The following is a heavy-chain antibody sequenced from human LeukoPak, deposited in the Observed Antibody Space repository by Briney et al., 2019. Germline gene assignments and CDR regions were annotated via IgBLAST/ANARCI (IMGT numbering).Heavy chain of an antibody. D-gene: IGHD3-22*01. CDR3: ARDVAPYYYDSSGYYNAFDI. Sequence: PGGSLRLSCAASGFTFSSYSMNWVRQAPGKGLEWVSSISSSSSYIYYADSVKGRFTISRDNAKNLLFLQMNSLRAEDTAVYYCARDVAPYYYDSSGYYNAFDIWGQGTMVTVSS. V-gene: IGHV3-21*01. CDR2: ISSSSSYI. CDR1: GFTFSSYS. J-gene: IGHJ3*02.